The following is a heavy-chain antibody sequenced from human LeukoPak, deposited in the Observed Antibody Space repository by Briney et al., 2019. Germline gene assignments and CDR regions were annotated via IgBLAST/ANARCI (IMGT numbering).Heavy chain of an antibody. J-gene: IGHJ3*02. CDR2: ISGSGGGT. V-gene: IGHV3-23*01. Sequence: GGSLRLSCAASGFTFSSYAMSWVRKAPGKGLEWVSAISGSGGGTYYADSVKGRFTISRDNSKNTLYLQMNSLRAEDTAVYYCAREESIAAAPGAFDIWGQGTMVTVSS. D-gene: IGHD6-13*01. CDR3: AREESIAAAPGAFDI. CDR1: GFTFSSYA.